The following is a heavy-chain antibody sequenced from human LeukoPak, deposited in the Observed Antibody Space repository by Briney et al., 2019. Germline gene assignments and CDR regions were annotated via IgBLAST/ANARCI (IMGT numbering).Heavy chain of an antibody. V-gene: IGHV4-34*01. D-gene: IGHD2-15*01. CDR1: GGSFSGYH. CDR2: INHSGST. J-gene: IGHJ1*01. CDR3: ARAAHRCPAEYFQH. Sequence: PSETLSLTCAVYGGSFSGYHWSWIRQPPGKGLEWIGEINHSGSTNYNPSLKSRVTISVDTSKNQFSLKLSSVTAADTAVYYCARAAHRCPAEYFQHWGQGTLVTVSS.